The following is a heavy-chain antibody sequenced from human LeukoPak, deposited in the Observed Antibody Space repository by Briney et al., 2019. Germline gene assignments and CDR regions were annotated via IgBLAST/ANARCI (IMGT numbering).Heavy chain of an antibody. D-gene: IGHD3-22*01. CDR3: AKDPTHYRVWDDYDSTVLSY. Sequence: GGSLRLSCAASGFTFSSYGMHWVRQAPGKGLEWVAVISYDGSNKYYADSVKGRFTIPRDNSKNTLYLQMNSLRAADTAVYYCAKDPTHYRVWDDYDSTVLSYWGQGTLVTVSS. CDR2: ISYDGSNK. J-gene: IGHJ4*02. CDR1: GFTFSSYG. V-gene: IGHV3-30*18.